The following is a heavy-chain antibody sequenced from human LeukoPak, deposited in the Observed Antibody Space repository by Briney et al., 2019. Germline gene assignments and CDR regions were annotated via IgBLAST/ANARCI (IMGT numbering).Heavy chain of an antibody. CDR1: GASVSSYY. CDR3: ATGYYEPFAT. J-gene: IGHJ5*02. CDR2: ISDTGKT. D-gene: IGHD3-3*01. Sequence: PSETPSLTCTFSGASVSSYYWDWLRQTPGKGLEWIGYISDTGKTDSNPSLKSRVSISLGPASKQFSLRLRSVTAADSAVYYCATGYYEPFATWGPGILVSVSS. V-gene: IGHV4-59*02.